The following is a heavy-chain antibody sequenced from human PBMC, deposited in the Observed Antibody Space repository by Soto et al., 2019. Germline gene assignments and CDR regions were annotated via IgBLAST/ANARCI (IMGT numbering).Heavy chain of an antibody. Sequence: GGSLRLSCTASGFTFGDYAMSWFRQAPGKGLEWVGFIRSKAYGGTTEYAASVKGRFTISRDDSKSIAYLQMNSLKTEDTAVYYCTRDQVVVVAATLVDAFDIWGQGTMVTVSS. CDR1: GFTFGDYA. CDR3: TRDQVVVVAATLVDAFDI. V-gene: IGHV3-49*03. CDR2: IRSKAYGGTT. J-gene: IGHJ3*02. D-gene: IGHD2-15*01.